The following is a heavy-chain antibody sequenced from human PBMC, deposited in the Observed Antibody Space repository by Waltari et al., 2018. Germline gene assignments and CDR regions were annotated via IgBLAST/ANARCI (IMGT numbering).Heavy chain of an antibody. CDR2: INSDGSST. V-gene: IGHV3-74*01. Sequence: EVQLVESGGGLIQPGGSLRLSCAASGFTVSSHYLSWVRQAPGKGLEWVSRINSDGSSTSYADSVKGRFTISRDNAKNTLYLQMNSLRAEDTAVYYCARDRSPAPYFDYWGQGTLVTVSS. CDR3: ARDRSPAPYFDY. D-gene: IGHD6-19*01. CDR1: GFTVSSHY. J-gene: IGHJ4*02.